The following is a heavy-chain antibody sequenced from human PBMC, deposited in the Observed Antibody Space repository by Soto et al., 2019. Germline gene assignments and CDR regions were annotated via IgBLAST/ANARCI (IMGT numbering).Heavy chain of an antibody. CDR3: AKSTTELSRGILDY. D-gene: IGHD1-7*01. V-gene: IGHV3-23*01. CDR1: GFPFYSYA. Sequence: PGGSLRLSCAASGFPFYSYAMTWVRQAPGKGLEWVSGISGGGESTDYADSVKGRFTISRDNSRNTLYLQMNSLRAEDTAVYYCAKSTTELSRGILDYWGQGTLVTVSS. CDR2: ISGGGEST. J-gene: IGHJ4*02.